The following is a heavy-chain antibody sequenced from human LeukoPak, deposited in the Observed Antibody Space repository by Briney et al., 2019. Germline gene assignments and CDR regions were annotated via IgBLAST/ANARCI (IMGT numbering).Heavy chain of an antibody. CDR3: ATEPPGYSGYDYYYYGMDV. J-gene: IGHJ6*02. D-gene: IGHD5-12*01. V-gene: IGHV1-18*04. Sequence: ASVKVSCKASGYTFTGYYMHWVRQAPGQGLEWMGWISAYNGNTNYAQKFQGRVTMTTDTSTRTAYMELRSLRSDDTAVYYCATEPPGYSGYDYYYYGMDVWGQGTTVTVSS. CDR1: GYTFTGYY. CDR2: ISAYNGNT.